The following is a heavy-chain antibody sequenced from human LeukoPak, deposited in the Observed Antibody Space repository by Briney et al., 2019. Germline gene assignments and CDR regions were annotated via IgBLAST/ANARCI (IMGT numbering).Heavy chain of an antibody. Sequence: SETLSLTCTVSGGSIIGYYWTWIRQPPGKGLEWIGYIYYSGSTNYNPSLKSRVTISVDTSKNQFSLKLSSVTAADTAVYYCAREKVGATYDLFDYWGQGTLVTVSS. J-gene: IGHJ4*02. CDR1: GGSIIGYY. V-gene: IGHV4-59*01. D-gene: IGHD4/OR15-4a*01. CDR3: AREKVGATYDLFDY. CDR2: IYYSGST.